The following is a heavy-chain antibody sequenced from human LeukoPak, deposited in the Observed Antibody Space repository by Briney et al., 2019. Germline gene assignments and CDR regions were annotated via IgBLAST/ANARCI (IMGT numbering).Heavy chain of an antibody. J-gene: IGHJ4*02. Sequence: GASVKVSCKASGYTFTSYAIHWVRQAPGQRLEWMGWINAGNGNTKYSQKFQGRVTITADESTSTAYMELSSLRSEDTAVYYCARPEYSSSSPFDYWGQGTLVTVSS. CDR1: GYTFTSYA. D-gene: IGHD6-6*01. V-gene: IGHV1-3*01. CDR3: ARPEYSSSSPFDY. CDR2: INAGNGNT.